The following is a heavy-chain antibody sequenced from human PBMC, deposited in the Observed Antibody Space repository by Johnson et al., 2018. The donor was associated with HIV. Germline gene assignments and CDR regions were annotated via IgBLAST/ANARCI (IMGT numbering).Heavy chain of an antibody. CDR2: IKCDGSEK. CDR3: ARDVSYRYDGDGCADAFDI. D-gene: IGHD2-21*01. CDR1: GFTFSSYA. J-gene: IGHJ3*02. Sequence: QVLLVESGGGVVQPGGSLRLSCAASGFTFSSYAMHWVRQAPEKGLEWVADIKCDGSEKYYADSVKGRFTISRDNSKNSLYLQMNTLRAEDTAVYYCARDVSYRYDGDGCADAFDIWGQGTMVTVSS. V-gene: IGHV3-33*08.